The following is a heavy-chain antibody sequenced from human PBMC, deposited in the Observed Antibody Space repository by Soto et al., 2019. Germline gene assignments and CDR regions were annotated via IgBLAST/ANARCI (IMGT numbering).Heavy chain of an antibody. CDR2: IYYSGNT. Sequence: LSLTCTVSGGSISSSSYYWGWIRQPPGKGLEWIGSIYYSGNTYYNPSLKSRVTISVDTAKNQFSLKLSSVTAADTAVYYCARQYYFGSGSYYSQPFDFWGQGTLVTVSS. J-gene: IGHJ4*02. D-gene: IGHD3-10*01. V-gene: IGHV4-39*01. CDR1: GGSISSSSYY. CDR3: ARQYYFGSGSYYSQPFDF.